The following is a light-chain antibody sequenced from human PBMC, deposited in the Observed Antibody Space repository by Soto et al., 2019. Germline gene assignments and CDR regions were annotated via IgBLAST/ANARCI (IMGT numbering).Light chain of an antibody. CDR2: EAS. CDR3: QQLNTLPFT. CDR1: HDISTY. Sequence: DIQMTQSPSTLSASVGARVPITCRASHDISTYLAWYQQKPGKAPKLMIYEASTLQSGVPSRFSGSGSGTEFTLTISGLLPEDFATYHCQQLNTLPFTFGQGTRLEI. V-gene: IGKV1-9*01. J-gene: IGKJ5*01.